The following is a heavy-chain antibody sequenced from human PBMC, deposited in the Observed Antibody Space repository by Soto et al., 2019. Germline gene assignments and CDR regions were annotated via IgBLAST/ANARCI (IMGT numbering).Heavy chain of an antibody. Sequence: GGSLRLSCAASGFTFSSYGMHWVRQAPGKGLEWVAVISYDGSNKYYADSVKGRFTISRDNSKNTLYLQMNSLRAEDTAVYYSAKNIVQDRPRRVGPTNWFDPWGQGTLVTVS. CDR1: GFTFSSYG. V-gene: IGHV3-30*18. CDR3: AKNIVQDRPRRVGPTNWFDP. CDR2: ISYDGSNK. D-gene: IGHD3-16*02. J-gene: IGHJ5*02.